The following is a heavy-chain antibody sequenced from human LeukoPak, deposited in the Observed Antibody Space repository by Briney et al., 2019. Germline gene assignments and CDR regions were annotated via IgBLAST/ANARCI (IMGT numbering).Heavy chain of an antibody. J-gene: IGHJ6*04. D-gene: IGHD3-10*01. V-gene: IGHV4-38-2*01. CDR2: IYHSGST. Sequence: PSETLSLTCAVSGYSISSGYYRGWIRQPPGKGLEWIGSIYHSGSTYYNPSLKSRVTISVDTSKNQFSLKLSSVTAADTAVYYCARGSGLYKYGSGSMDVWGKGTTVTVSS. CDR1: GYSISSGYY. CDR3: ARGSGLYKYGSGSMDV.